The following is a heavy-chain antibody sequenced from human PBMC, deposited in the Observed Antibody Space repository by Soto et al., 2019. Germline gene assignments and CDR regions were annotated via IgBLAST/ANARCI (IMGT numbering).Heavy chain of an antibody. CDR2: ISSSSSYI. J-gene: IGHJ4*02. CDR3: ARRLGYCSSTSCYAGWYFDY. CDR1: GFTFSSYS. V-gene: IGHV3-21*01. Sequence: EVQLVESGGGLVKPGGSLRLSCAASGFTFSSYSMNWVRQAPGKGLEWVSSISSSSSYIYYADSVKGRFTISRDNAKNSLYLQMNSLGAEDTAVYYCARRLGYCSSTSCYAGWYFDYWGQGTLVTVSS. D-gene: IGHD2-2*01.